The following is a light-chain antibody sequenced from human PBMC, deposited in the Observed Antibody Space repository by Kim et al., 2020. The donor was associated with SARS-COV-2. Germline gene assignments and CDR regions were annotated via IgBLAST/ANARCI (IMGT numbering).Light chain of an antibody. J-gene: IGKJ4*01. V-gene: IGKV3-15*01. Sequence: SPGERVTLSCRASQTITSNYLAWYQQRPGQAPRLLIYDASNRATGITARFSGSGSGTEFTLTISSLQSEDFAVYYCQQYCKWPLTFGGGTKVDIK. CDR3: QQYCKWPLT. CDR1: QTITSN. CDR2: DAS.